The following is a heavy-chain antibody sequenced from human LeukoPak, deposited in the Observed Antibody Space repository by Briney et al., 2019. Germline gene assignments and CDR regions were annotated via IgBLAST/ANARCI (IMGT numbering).Heavy chain of an antibody. D-gene: IGHD3-10*01. V-gene: IGHV3-30*02. Sequence: GGSLRLSCAASGFTFSNYGMHWVRQAPGKGLEWVAFIRYDGSQKYYADSVKGRFTISRDNSKNTLFLQLNSLRAEDTAVYYCAWDSDDYYGSGSYPRYWGQGTLVTVSP. CDR3: AWDSDDYYGSGSYPRY. J-gene: IGHJ4*02. CDR1: GFTFSNYG. CDR2: IRYDGSQK.